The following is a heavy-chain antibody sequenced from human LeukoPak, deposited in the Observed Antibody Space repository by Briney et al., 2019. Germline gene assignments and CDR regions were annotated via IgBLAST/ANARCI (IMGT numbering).Heavy chain of an antibody. Sequence: SETLSLTCTVSGGSISSYYWSWIRQPPGKGLEWIGYIYTSGSTNYNPSLKSRVTISVDTSKNQFSLKLSSVTAADTAVYYCAREYDILTGSYGMDVWGQGTTVTVSS. CDR1: GGSISSYY. CDR2: IYTSGST. V-gene: IGHV4-59*01. D-gene: IGHD3-9*01. CDR3: AREYDILTGSYGMDV. J-gene: IGHJ6*02.